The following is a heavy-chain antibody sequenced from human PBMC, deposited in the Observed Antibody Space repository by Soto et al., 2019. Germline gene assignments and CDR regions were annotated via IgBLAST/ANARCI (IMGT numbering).Heavy chain of an antibody. J-gene: IGHJ3*02. D-gene: IGHD2-2*01. Sequence: QVQLVQAGAEGKKPGSAVKFACKASGSTCISYAISWVRQAPGQGLEWMGGIIPSFGTANYAQKFHGRVTISADNFTSTAYLELSSLRSEDTAVYYFARGDVVVQANLFDIWGQGTMVTVSS. CDR2: IIPSFGTA. V-gene: IGHV1-69*06. CDR3: ARGDVVVQANLFDI. CDR1: GSTCISYA.